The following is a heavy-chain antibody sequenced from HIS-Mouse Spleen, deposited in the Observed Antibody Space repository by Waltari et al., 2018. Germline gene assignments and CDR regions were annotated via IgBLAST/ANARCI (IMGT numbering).Heavy chain of an antibody. CDR2: IYYSGRT. Sequence: QLQLQESGPGLVKPSETLSLTCTVSGGSISSSSYYWGWIRQPPGKGLEWIGSIYYSGRTYYHPSLQRRVTIPVDTSKNQFSLKLSSVTAADTAVYYCAREIPYSSSWYDWYFDLWGRGTLVTVSS. J-gene: IGHJ2*01. V-gene: IGHV4-39*07. CDR1: GGSISSSSYY. D-gene: IGHD6-13*01. CDR3: AREIPYSSSWYDWYFDL.